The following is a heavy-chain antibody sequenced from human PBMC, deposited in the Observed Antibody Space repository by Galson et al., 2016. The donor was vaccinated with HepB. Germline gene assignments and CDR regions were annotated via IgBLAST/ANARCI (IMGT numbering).Heavy chain of an antibody. V-gene: IGHV3-30*18. CDR1: GFRFSDYG. Sequence: SLRLSCAASGFRFSDYGMHWVRQAPGKGLEWVAFISDDGSKKYYVDSAKGRFTISRDNSKNTLYMEMNSLRAEDTAVYYCAKDSMRTVTTSAFDMWGQGTLVTVSS. CDR2: ISDDGSKK. D-gene: IGHD4-17*01. J-gene: IGHJ3*02. CDR3: AKDSMRTVTTSAFDM.